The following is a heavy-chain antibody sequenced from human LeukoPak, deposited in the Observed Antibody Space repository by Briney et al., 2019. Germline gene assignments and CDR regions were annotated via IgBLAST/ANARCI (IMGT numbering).Heavy chain of an antibody. CDR2: IWYDGSNK. CDR3: ARDHRDSRYGMDV. J-gene: IGHJ6*02. Sequence: PGGSLGLSCAASGFTFSSYGMHWVRQAPGKGLEWVAVIWYDGSNKYYADSVKGRFTISRDNSKNTLYLQMNSLRAEDTAVYYCARDHRDSRYGMDVWGQGTTVTVSS. CDR1: GFTFSSYG. V-gene: IGHV3-33*01. D-gene: IGHD2-15*01.